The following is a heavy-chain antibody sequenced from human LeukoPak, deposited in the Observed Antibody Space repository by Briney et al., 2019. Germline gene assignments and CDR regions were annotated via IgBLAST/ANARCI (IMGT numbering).Heavy chain of an antibody. V-gene: IGHV4-39*01. Sequence: PSETLSLTCTVSVRSISSSSYYCGWIRQPPGKGLEWIGRIYYSGNTYYNPSLKSRVTISVDTSKNKFSLKLNSVTAADTAVYYCARPNLTGGYWYFDLWGRGTLVTVSS. D-gene: IGHD7-27*01. J-gene: IGHJ2*01. CDR3: ARPNLTGGYWYFDL. CDR2: IYYSGNT. CDR1: VRSISSSSYY.